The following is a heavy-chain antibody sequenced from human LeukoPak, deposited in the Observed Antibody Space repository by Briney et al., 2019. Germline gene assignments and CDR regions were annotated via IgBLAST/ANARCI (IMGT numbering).Heavy chain of an antibody. CDR2: ISYDGSNK. D-gene: IGHD4-17*01. CDR1: GFTFSSYA. CDR3: ARGGDYGDTVNWFDP. V-gene: IGHV3-30-3*01. Sequence: GGSLRLSCAASGFTFSSYAMRWVRQAPGKGLEWVAVISYDGSNKYYADSVKGRFTISRDNSKNTLYLQMNSLRAEDTAVYYCARGGDYGDTVNWFDPWGQGTLVTVSS. J-gene: IGHJ5*02.